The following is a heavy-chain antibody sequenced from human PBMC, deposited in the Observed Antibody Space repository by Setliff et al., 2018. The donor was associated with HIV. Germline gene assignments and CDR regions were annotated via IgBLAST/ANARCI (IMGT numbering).Heavy chain of an antibody. CDR2: IYTDGST. J-gene: IGHJ4*01. Sequence: TRQPAGKGLEWIGHIYTDGSTNYNPSFRSRVTISVDSSKNQFSLKLSSVTAADTAVYYCARDARWLQFPYFDYWGQGTLVTVSS. V-gene: IGHV4-61*09. CDR3: ARDARWLQFPYFDY. D-gene: IGHD5-12*01.